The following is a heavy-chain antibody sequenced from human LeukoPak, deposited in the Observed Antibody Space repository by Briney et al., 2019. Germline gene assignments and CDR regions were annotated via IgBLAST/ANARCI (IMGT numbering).Heavy chain of an antibody. V-gene: IGHV3-30*18. CDR2: ITYDGSNG. D-gene: IGHD5-12*01. CDR1: GFTFSSYG. Sequence: LSGGSLRLSCAASGFTFSSYGMNWVRQAPGKGLEWVAVITYDGSNGYFADSVKGRFTISRDNSRNTLSLQMNSLRAEDTAVYYCAKRATDDALDIWGRGTMVTVSS. J-gene: IGHJ3*02. CDR3: AKRATDDALDI.